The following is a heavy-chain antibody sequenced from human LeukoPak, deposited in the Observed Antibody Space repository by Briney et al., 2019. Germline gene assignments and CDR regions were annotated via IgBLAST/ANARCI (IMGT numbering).Heavy chain of an antibody. D-gene: IGHD3-9*01. Sequence: GASVKVSCKASGGTFSSYAISWVRQAPGRGLEWMGRIIPILGIANYAQKFQGRVTITADKSTSTAYMELSSLRSEDTAVYYCARDRPNYYDILTGPYGMDVWGQGTTVTVSS. CDR2: IIPILGIA. J-gene: IGHJ6*02. V-gene: IGHV1-69*04. CDR3: ARDRPNYYDILTGPYGMDV. CDR1: GGTFSSYA.